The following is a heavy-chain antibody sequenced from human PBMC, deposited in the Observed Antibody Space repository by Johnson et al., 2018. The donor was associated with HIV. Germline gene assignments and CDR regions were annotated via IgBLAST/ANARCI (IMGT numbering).Heavy chain of an antibody. V-gene: IGHV3-53*01. Sequence: VHLVESGGGLIQPGGSLRLSCAASGFTVSSNYMSWVRQAPGKGLEWVAVISYDGTNKYYADSVKGRFTISRDNSKNTLYLQMNSLRAEDTAVYYCARGGIRGYSYGPGAFDIWGQGTMVTVSS. J-gene: IGHJ3*02. CDR1: GFTVSSNY. D-gene: IGHD5-18*01. CDR2: ISYDGTNK. CDR3: ARGGIRGYSYGPGAFDI.